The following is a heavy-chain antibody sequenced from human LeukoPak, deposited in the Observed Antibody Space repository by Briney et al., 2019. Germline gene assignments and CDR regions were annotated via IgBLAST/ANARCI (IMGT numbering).Heavy chain of an antibody. CDR1: GFTFSSYA. Sequence: SGRSLRLSCAASGFTFSSYAMHWVRQAPGKGLEWVAVISYDGSNKYYADSVKGRFTISRDNSKNTLYLQMNSLRAEDTAVYYCAREGATYYYDSSGFDAFDIWGQGTMVTVYS. CDR3: AREGATYYYDSSGFDAFDI. D-gene: IGHD3-22*01. CDR2: ISYDGSNK. J-gene: IGHJ3*02. V-gene: IGHV3-30-3*01.